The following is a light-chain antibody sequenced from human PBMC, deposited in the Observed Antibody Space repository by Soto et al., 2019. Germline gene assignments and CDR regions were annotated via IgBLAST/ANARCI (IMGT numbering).Light chain of an antibody. CDR2: DAS. CDR3: QQRSNWIT. Sequence: HSAAPLIMKPGERATLSCRASQSVSTYLGWYQQKPGQAPRLLIYDASNRATGIPARFSGSGSGTDFTLTISSLEPEDFAVYYCQQRSNWITFGQGTRLEIK. V-gene: IGKV3-11*01. J-gene: IGKJ5*01. CDR1: QSVSTY.